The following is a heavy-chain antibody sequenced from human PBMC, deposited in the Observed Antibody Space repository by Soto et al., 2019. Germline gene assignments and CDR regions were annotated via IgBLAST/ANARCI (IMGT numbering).Heavy chain of an antibody. J-gene: IGHJ1*01. CDR1: GGTFSSYA. Sequence: QVQLVQSGAEVKKPGSSVKVSCKASGGTFSSYAISWVRQAPGQGLEWMGGIIPIFGTANYAQKFQGRVTITADEAPSTASLGLSSLRSEDTAVYYCARAGGSGSYRDELKTSSAGATADYVQHWGQGTLVTVSS. V-gene: IGHV1-69*12. CDR3: ARAGGSGSYRDELKTSSAGATADYVQH. D-gene: IGHD1-26*01. CDR2: IIPIFGTA.